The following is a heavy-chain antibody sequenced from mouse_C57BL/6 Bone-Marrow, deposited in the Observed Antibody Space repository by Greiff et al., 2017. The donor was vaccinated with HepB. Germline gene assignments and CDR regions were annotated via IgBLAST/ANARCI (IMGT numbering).Heavy chain of an antibody. CDR1: GYTFTSYW. Sequence: VQLQQPGAELVKPGASVKLSCKASGYTFTSYWMQWVKQRPGQGLEWIGEIDPSDSYTNYNQKFKGKATLTVDTSSSTAYMQLSSLTSEDSAVYYCAVWLLPHYFDYWGQGTTLTVSS. V-gene: IGHV1-50*01. CDR2: IDPSDSYT. J-gene: IGHJ2*01. D-gene: IGHD2-3*01. CDR3: AVWLLPHYFDY.